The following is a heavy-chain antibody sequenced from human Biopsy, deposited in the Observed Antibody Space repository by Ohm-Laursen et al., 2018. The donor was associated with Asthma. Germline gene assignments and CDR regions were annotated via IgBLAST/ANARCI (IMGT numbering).Heavy chain of an antibody. Sequence: SLRLSCAASGFVFSQCGMHWVRQGPGKGLERVALVSSDGHNKYYEDSVKGRFTISRDNSRNRLYLQINRLTVEDSAAYFCARQSGQDYGDSSGFDIWGQGTKVAVSS. CDR2: VSSDGHNK. V-gene: IGHV3-30*03. CDR3: ARQSGQDYGDSSGFDI. J-gene: IGHJ3*02. D-gene: IGHD3-22*01. CDR1: GFVFSQCG.